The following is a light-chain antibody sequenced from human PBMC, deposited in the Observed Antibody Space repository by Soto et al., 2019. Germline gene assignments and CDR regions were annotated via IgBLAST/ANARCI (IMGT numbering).Light chain of an antibody. CDR1: NSNIGAGYD. Sequence: QSVLTQPPSVSGAPGQRVTISCTGSNSNIGAGYDVHWYQQLPGTAPKLLIYGNSNRPSGVPDRFSGSKSGTSASLAITGLQAEDEADYYCQSYDSSLSGSKVLGTGTKLTVL. V-gene: IGLV1-40*01. CDR2: GNS. J-gene: IGLJ1*01. CDR3: QSYDSSLSGSKV.